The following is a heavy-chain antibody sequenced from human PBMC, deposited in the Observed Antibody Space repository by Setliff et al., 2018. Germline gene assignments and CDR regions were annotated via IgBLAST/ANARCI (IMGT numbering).Heavy chain of an antibody. CDR2: IIPGLGIL. V-gene: IGHV1-69*10. D-gene: IGHD1-7*01. J-gene: IGHJ6*03. CDR1: GGTFNTYG. Sequence: SVKVSCKASGGTFNTYGITWVRQAPAQGLEWMGGIIPGLGILDYAQKFQDRVTITADRSTSTAYMELSSLRSEDTAVYYCASRTHPHVITGITQGGGWRYYYYMDVWGKGTTVTVS. CDR3: ASRTHPHVITGITQGGGWRYYYYMDV.